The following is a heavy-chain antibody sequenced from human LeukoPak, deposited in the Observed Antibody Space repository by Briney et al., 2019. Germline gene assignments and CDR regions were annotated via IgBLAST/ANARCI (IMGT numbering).Heavy chain of an antibody. J-gene: IGHJ4*02. V-gene: IGHV3-21*01. Sequence: LVCVSPVSGSCSSTCYAASVNPRFTISRDNAKNSLYLQMNSLRAEDTAVYYCARDPAASANWGQGTLVTVSS. CDR3: ARDPAASAN. CDR2: VSGSCSST. D-gene: IGHD6-13*01.